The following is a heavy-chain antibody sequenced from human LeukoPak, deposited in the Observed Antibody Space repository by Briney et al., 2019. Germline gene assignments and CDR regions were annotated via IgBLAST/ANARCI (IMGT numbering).Heavy chain of an antibody. J-gene: IGHJ4*02. CDR1: GYSISSGYY. Sequence: PSETLSLTCAVSGYSISSGYYWGWIRQPPGKGLEWIGTIYHDGSIYYNSSLRSRVTLSVDTSKNQFSLKLSSVTAADTAVYYCARRFGGIGYYFDFSGQGTLVTVSS. D-gene: IGHD3-10*01. V-gene: IGHV4-38-2*01. CDR2: IYHDGSI. CDR3: ARRFGGIGYYFDF.